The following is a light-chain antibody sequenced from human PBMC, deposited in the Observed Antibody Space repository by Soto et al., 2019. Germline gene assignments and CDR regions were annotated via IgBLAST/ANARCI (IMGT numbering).Light chain of an antibody. Sequence: DIQMTQSPSSLSASVGDRVSITCRASLAIGDSLSWFQQKVGKPPTLLIYGTSALSHGVPPRFSGSGSGTDFTLTISRQQHEDFATYYCQQTYNLPRTFGQGTKVDLK. V-gene: IGKV1-39*01. CDR1: LAIGDS. CDR2: GTS. J-gene: IGKJ1*01. CDR3: QQTYNLPRT.